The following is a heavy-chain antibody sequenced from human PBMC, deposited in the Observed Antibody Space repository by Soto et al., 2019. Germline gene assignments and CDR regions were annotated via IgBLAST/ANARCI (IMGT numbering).Heavy chain of an antibody. Sequence: SETLSLTCTVSGGSISSGGYYWSWIRQHPGKGLEWIGYIYYSGSTYYSPSLKSRVTISVDTSKNQFSLKLSSVTAADTAVYYCARGIAAATSPAFDIWGQGTMVTVSS. J-gene: IGHJ3*02. D-gene: IGHD6-13*01. CDR3: ARGIAAATSPAFDI. CDR1: GGSISSGGYY. V-gene: IGHV4-31*03. CDR2: IYYSGST.